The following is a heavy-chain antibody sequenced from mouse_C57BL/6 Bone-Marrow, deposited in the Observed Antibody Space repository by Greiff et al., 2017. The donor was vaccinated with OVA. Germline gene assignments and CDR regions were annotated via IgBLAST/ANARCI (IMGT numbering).Heavy chain of an antibody. D-gene: IGHD1-1*01. V-gene: IGHV5-9-1*02. CDR2: ISSGGDYI. CDR1: GFTFSSYA. Sequence: EVQVVESGEGLVKPGGSLKLSCAASGFTFSSYAMSWVRQTPETRLEWVAYISSGGDYIYYADTVKGRFTISRDNARNTLYLQMSSLKSEDTAMDYCTRVGVYYYGSSSDYWGQGTTLTVSS. CDR3: TRVGVYYYGSSSDY. J-gene: IGHJ2*01.